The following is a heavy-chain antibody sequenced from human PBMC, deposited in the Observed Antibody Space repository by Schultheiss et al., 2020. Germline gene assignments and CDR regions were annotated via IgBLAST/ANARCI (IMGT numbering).Heavy chain of an antibody. CDR3: ARSHCSSTSCCMDFGWFDP. V-gene: IGHV1-8*01. J-gene: IGHJ5*02. Sequence: ASVKVSCKASGYTFTSYDINWVRQATGQGLEWMGWMNPNSGNTGYAQKFQGRVTMTRNTSISTAYMELSSLRSEDTAVYYCARSHCSSTSCCMDFGWFDPWGQGTLVTVSS. CDR2: MNPNSGNT. CDR1: GYTFTSYD. D-gene: IGHD2-2*01.